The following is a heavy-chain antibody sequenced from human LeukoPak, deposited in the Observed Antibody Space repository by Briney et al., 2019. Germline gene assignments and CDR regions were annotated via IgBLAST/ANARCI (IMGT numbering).Heavy chain of an antibody. Sequence: SETLSLTCTVSGGSISSGSYYWSWIRQPAGKGLEWIGRIYTSGSTNYNPSLKSRVTISVDTSKNQFSLKLSSVTAADTAVYYCARVLYNYYYYGMDVWGQGTTVTVSS. CDR3: ARVLYNYYYYGMDV. J-gene: IGHJ6*02. CDR1: GGSISSGSYY. D-gene: IGHD4-11*01. V-gene: IGHV4-61*02. CDR2: IYTSGST.